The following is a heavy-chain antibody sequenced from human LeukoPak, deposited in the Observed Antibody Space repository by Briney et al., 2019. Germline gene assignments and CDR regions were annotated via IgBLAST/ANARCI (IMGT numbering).Heavy chain of an antibody. CDR2: IYYSGST. CDR3: ARGAWFGELLHQQSFDY. D-gene: IGHD3-10*01. CDR1: AGSISSSSYY. V-gene: IGHV4-39*07. Sequence: PSETLSLTCTVSAGSISSSSYYWGWIRQPPGKGLEWIGSIYYSGSTYYNPSLKSRVTISVDTSKNQFSLKLSSVTAADTAVYYCARGAWFGELLHQQSFDYWGQGTLVTVSS. J-gene: IGHJ4*02.